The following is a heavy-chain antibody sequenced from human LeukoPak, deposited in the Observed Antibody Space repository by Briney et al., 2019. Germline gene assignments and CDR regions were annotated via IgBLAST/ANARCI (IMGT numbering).Heavy chain of an antibody. V-gene: IGHV3-30-3*01. CDR2: ISYDGSNK. J-gene: IGHJ5*02. CDR3: ARGGNVVVPAAPFDP. D-gene: IGHD2-2*01. Sequence: GGSLRLSCAASGFTFSSYAMHWVRQAPGKGLEWVAVISYDGSNKYYADSVKGRFTISRDNSKNTLYLQMNSLRAEDTAVYYCARGGNVVVPAAPFDPWGQGTLVTVSS. CDR1: GFTFSSYA.